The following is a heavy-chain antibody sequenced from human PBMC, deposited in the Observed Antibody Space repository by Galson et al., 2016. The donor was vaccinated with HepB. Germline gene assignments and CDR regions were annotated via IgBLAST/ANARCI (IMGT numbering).Heavy chain of an antibody. CDR1: GFSITNFW. J-gene: IGHJ4*02. CDR3: ASWVGRDY. V-gene: IGHV3-7*03. Sequence: SLRLSCAASGFSITNFWMTWVRQAPGRGLEWVANLSPDGSEKYYVDSVKGRFTISRDNAKNSLSLQMNSLRVDDTAVYYCASWVGRDYWGQGTLVTVSS. CDR2: LSPDGSEK. D-gene: IGHD1-26*01.